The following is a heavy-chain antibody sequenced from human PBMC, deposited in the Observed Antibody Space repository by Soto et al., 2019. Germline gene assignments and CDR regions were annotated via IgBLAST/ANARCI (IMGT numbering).Heavy chain of an antibody. D-gene: IGHD3-3*01. Sequence: EVQLVESGEGLVQPGGSLRLSCAASGFTFSSYAMHWVRQAPGKELEYVSAISSNGGSTYYADSVKGRFTISRDNSKNTLYLQMGSLRAEDMAVYYCARASGSGYLPHYYGMDVWGQGTTVTVSS. CDR3: ARASGSGYLPHYYGMDV. CDR1: GFTFSSYA. V-gene: IGHV3-64*02. J-gene: IGHJ6*02. CDR2: ISSNGGST.